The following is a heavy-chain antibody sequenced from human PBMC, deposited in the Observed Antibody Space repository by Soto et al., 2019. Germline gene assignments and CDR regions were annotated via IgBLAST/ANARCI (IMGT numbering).Heavy chain of an antibody. CDR2: INDNGNT. D-gene: IGHD3-10*01. Sequence: QVRLQESGPGLVKPSETLSLTCTVSGGSTSIYYWNWIRQVPGKGLEWIGYINDNGNTNYNPSLLSXAXIXXDTSKNEFSLTLRSMTTADTAVYYCAREGLARGASDFGPDVWGQGTTVTVSS. CDR3: AREGLARGASDFGPDV. J-gene: IGHJ6*02. V-gene: IGHV4-59*01. CDR1: GGSTSIYY.